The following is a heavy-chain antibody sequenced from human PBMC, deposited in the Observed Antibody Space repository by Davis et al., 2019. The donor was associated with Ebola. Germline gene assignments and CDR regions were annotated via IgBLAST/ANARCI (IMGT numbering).Heavy chain of an antibody. CDR1: GFTFSSYG. J-gene: IGHJ4*02. CDR2: ISYDGSNK. V-gene: IGHV3-30*18. CDR3: AKVELRGY. D-gene: IGHD1-7*01. Sequence: SLKISCASSGFTFSSYGMHWVSQAPGEGLERVAVISYDGSNKYYADSVKGRFTISRDNSKNTLYLQMNSLRAEDTAVYYCAKVELRGYWGQGTLVTVSS.